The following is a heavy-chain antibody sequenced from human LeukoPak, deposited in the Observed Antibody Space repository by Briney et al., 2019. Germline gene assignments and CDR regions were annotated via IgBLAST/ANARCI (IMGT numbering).Heavy chain of an antibody. CDR3: AREYNSGPKQTDAFDI. J-gene: IGHJ3*02. Sequence: GGSLRLSCAASGLTLSNYWMHWVRQAPGKGLVWVSRISGDEIWTSYADSVKGRFIISRDNAKNTLYLQMNGLRTEDTAVYYCAREYNSGPKQTDAFDIWGQGTMVTVSS. CDR1: GLTLSNYW. D-gene: IGHD3-22*01. V-gene: IGHV3-74*01. CDR2: ISGDEIWT.